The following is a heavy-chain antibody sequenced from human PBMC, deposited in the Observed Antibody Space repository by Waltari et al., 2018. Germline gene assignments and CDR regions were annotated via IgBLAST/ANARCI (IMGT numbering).Heavy chain of an antibody. Sequence: EVQLVESGGGLVQPGGSLRLSCAASGLRVKYSWVHWVRQAPGKGLVWVSRINPEGTNTAYADSVKGRCTVYRDNAKNTLYLQMTSLRAEDTAVYYCVRGGHFDWSPLDHWGPGTLATVSS. V-gene: IGHV3-74*01. CDR2: INPEGTNT. D-gene: IGHD3-9*01. CDR3: VRGGHFDWSPLDH. CDR1: GLRVKYSW. J-gene: IGHJ4*02.